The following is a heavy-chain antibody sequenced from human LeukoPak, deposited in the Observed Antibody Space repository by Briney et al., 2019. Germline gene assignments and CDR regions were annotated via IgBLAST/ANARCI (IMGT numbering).Heavy chain of an antibody. D-gene: IGHD3-22*01. CDR1: GFTFSSHG. J-gene: IGHJ4*02. Sequence: GGSLRLSCAASGFTFSSHGMHWVRQAPGKGLEWVAVIWYDGSNKYYADSVKGRFTISRDNSKNTLYLQMNSLRAEDTAVYYCARANTYYYDSSGYSPGILDYWGQGTLVTVSS. CDR3: ARANTYYYDSSGYSPGILDY. CDR2: IWYDGSNK. V-gene: IGHV3-33*01.